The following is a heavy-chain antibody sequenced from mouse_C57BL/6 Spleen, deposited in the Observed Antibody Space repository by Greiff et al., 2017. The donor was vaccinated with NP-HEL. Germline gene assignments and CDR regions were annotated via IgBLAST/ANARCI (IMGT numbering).Heavy chain of an antibody. D-gene: IGHD2-1*01. CDR2: FHPYNDDT. CDR1: GYTFTTYP. J-gene: IGHJ2*01. CDR3: ARRDYYFYYFDY. V-gene: IGHV1-47*01. Sequence: QVQLKESGAELVKPGASVKMSCKASGYTFTTYPIEWMKQNHGKSLEWIGNFHPYNDDTKYNEKFKGKATLTVEKSSSTVYLELSRLTSDDSAVYYCARRDYYFYYFDYWGQGTTLTVSS.